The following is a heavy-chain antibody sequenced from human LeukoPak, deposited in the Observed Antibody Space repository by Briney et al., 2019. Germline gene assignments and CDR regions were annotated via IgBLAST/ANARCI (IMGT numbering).Heavy chain of an antibody. CDR2: IIPIFGTA. D-gene: IGHD4-11*01. J-gene: IGHJ3*02. CDR1: GGTFSSYA. V-gene: IGHV1-69*13. Sequence: SVKVSCKASGGTFSSYAISWVRQAPGQGLEWMGGIIPIFGTANYAQKFQGRVTITADESTSTAYMELSSLRSGDTAVYYCALPRLPTDQNAFDIWGQGTMVTVSS. CDR3: ALPRLPTDQNAFDI.